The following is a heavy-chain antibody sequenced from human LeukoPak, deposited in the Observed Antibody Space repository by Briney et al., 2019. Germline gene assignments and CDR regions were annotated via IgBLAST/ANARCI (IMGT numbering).Heavy chain of an antibody. V-gene: IGHV3-53*05. D-gene: IGHD2-2*03. CDR3: MDPLAG. CDR2: IYNDGSP. CDR1: GFSVSTNY. J-gene: IGHJ4*02. Sequence: GGTLRLSCAPSGFSVSTNYVTWVRQPPGKGLEWVSVIYNDGSPYYADSVKGRFTISRDNSKDTVYLQVSSLRVEDTAVYYCMDPLAGWGQGTLVTVSS.